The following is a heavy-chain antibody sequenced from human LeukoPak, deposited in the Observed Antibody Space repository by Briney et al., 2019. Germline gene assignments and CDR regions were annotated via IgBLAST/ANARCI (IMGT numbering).Heavy chain of an antibody. Sequence: SETLSLTCAVYGGSFSGYYWSWIRQPPGKGLEWIGSIYYSGNTYYNASLKSQVSISIDTSKDQFSLRLTSVTAADTAVYYCARQTGSGLFILPGGQGTLVTVSS. J-gene: IGHJ4*02. CDR3: ARQTGSGLFILP. D-gene: IGHD3/OR15-3a*01. CDR1: GGSFSGYY. CDR2: IYYSGNT. V-gene: IGHV4-34*01.